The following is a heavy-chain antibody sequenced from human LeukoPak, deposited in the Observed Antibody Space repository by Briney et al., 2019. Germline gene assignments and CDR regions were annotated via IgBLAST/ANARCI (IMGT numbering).Heavy chain of an antibody. D-gene: IGHD2-15*01. CDR1: GYTFTGYD. V-gene: IGHV1-2*02. CDR3: ARTPGAFDI. Sequence: GASVKVSCKASGYTFTGYDMHWVRQAPGQGLEWMGWINPNTGGTNYAQNFHGRVTLTRDTSISTAYTELSSLRSDDTAVYYCARTPGAFDIWGQGTMVTVSS. CDR2: INPNTGGT. J-gene: IGHJ3*02.